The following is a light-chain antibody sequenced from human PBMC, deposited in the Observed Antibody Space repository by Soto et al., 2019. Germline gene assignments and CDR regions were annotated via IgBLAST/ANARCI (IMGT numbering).Light chain of an antibody. J-gene: IGKJ1*01. CDR3: QHTYNSPWT. V-gene: IGKV1-39*01. CDR2: AAS. CDR1: QSINTF. Sequence: DIQMTQSPSSLSASVGDIVTITCRASQSINTFLNWYQQTPGQAPKLLIYAASSLQSGVPSRFSGSGSGTDFTFTITGLRPEDFTTYYCQHTYNSPWTFGQGTKVEI.